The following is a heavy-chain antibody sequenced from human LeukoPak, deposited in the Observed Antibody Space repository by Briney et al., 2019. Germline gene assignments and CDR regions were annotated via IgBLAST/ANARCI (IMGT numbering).Heavy chain of an antibody. V-gene: IGHV3-53*01. CDR2: IYSGGST. CDR1: GFTVSSDY. D-gene: IGHD6-19*01. J-gene: IGHJ4*02. Sequence: GGSLRLSCAASGFTVSSDYMSWVRQAPGKGLEWVSVIYSGGSTYYADSVKGRFTISRDNSKNTLYLQMNSLRAEDTAVYYCARDRSMYSSGWWGIDYWGQGTLVTVSS. CDR3: ARDRSMYSSGWWGIDY.